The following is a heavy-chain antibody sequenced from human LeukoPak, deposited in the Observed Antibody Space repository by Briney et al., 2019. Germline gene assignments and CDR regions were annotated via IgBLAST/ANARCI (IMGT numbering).Heavy chain of an antibody. J-gene: IGHJ3*02. V-gene: IGHV4-39*01. Sequence: SETLSLTCTVSGGPISSSSYYWGWIRQPPGKGLEWIGSIYYSGSTYYNPSLKSRVTVSVDTSKNQFSLKLSSVTAADTAVYYCARSSSGWYQDAFDIWGQGTMVTVSS. CDR3: ARSSSGWYQDAFDI. D-gene: IGHD6-19*01. CDR2: IYYSGST. CDR1: GGPISSSSYY.